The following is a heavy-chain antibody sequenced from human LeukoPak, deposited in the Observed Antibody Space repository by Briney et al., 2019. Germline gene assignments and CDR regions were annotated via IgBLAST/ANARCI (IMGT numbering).Heavy chain of an antibody. Sequence: GASVKVSCKASGYTFTGYYMHWVRQAPGQGLEWMGWINPNSGGTNYAQKFQGRVTMTRDTSISTAYMELSRLRSEDTAVYYCARASYITLILLIHDYWGQGTLVTVSS. V-gene: IGHV1-2*02. D-gene: IGHD3-22*01. CDR1: GYTFTGYY. J-gene: IGHJ4*02. CDR3: ARASYITLILLIHDY. CDR2: INPNSGGT.